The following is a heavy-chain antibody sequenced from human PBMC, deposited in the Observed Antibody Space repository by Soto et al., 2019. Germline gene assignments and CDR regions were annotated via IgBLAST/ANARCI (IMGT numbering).Heavy chain of an antibody. CDR2: INPYSGGA. CDR3: ARVIRGAYYNSPLDT. Sequence: GASVKVSCKASGYTFTGYFMHWVRQAPGQGLERMGWINPYSGGADYAQSFQGRVTMTRDTSISTVYMELSRLRFDDTAVYYCARVIRGAYYNSPLDTWGQGTVVTVS. CDR1: GYTFTGYF. V-gene: IGHV1-2*02. D-gene: IGHD3-10*01. J-gene: IGHJ5*02.